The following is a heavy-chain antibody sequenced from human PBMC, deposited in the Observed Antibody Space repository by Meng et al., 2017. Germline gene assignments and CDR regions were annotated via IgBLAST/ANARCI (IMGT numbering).Heavy chain of an antibody. CDR1: GFTFSDHY. CDR3: ARADTKGDWFDP. D-gene: IGHD2-8*01. Sequence: VRLGEAGGGLVQPGGSLRLSCAASGFTFSDHYMDWVRQAPGKGLEWVGRTRNKANSYTTEYAASVKGRFTISRDDSKNSLYLQMNSLKTEDTAVYYCARADTKGDWFDPWGQGTLVTVSS. J-gene: IGHJ5*02. CDR2: TRNKANSYTT. V-gene: IGHV3-72*01.